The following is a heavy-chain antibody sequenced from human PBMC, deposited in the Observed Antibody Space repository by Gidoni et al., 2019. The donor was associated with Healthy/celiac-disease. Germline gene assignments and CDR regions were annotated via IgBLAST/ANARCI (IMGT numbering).Heavy chain of an antibody. Sequence: EVQLVESGGGLVQPGGSLRLSCAASGFTFSSYWMHWVRQAPGKGLVWVSRINSDGSSTSYADSVKGRFTISRDNDKNTLYLQMNSLRAEDTAVYYCARDPTYYYGSGSPANWYFDLWGRGTLVTVSS. J-gene: IGHJ2*01. CDR3: ARDPTYYYGSGSPANWYFDL. D-gene: IGHD3-10*01. CDR1: GFTFSSYW. V-gene: IGHV3-74*01. CDR2: INSDGSST.